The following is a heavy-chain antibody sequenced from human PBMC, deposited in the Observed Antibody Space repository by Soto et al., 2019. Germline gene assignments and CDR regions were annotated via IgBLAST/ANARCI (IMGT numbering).Heavy chain of an antibody. Sequence: QVQLVQSGAEVKKPGASVKFSCKVSGYTLAELSMHWVRQAPGKGLEWMGGLDPEDGETVYAQKFQVRLTMAEDTSTDTAYMELSSLTSEDTAFYYCAADMVNVLTSYPPLGYWGQGTLVTVSS. V-gene: IGHV1-24*01. J-gene: IGHJ4*02. D-gene: IGHD3-9*01. CDR3: AADMVNVLTSYPPLGY. CDR1: GYTLAELS. CDR2: LDPEDGET.